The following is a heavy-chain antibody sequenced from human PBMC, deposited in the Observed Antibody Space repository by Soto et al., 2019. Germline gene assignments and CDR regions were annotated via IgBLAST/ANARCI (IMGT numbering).Heavy chain of an antibody. J-gene: IGHJ4*01. D-gene: IGHD2-2*01. CDR2: IKSKTDGGTT. V-gene: IGHV3-15*07. CDR1: GFTFSNAW. Sequence: EVQLVESGGGLVKPGGSLRLSCAASGFTFSNAWINWVRQAPGKGLEWVGRIKSKTDGGTTDFAAPVKGRFAISRDDSKNMGYLQMNSLKTEDTGIYYCTTDSYSTIIVVRFDYWGHGTLVTVTS. CDR3: TTDSYSTIIVVRFDY.